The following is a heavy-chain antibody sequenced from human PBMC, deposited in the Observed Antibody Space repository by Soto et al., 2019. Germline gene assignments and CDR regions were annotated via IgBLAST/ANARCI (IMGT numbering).Heavy chain of an antibody. CDR3: AKDVTSRGTGWFDR. D-gene: IGHD2-15*01. CDR2: ISDDGSER. Sequence: QVQLVESGGGVVQPGRSLRLSCVASGFTFSSHGMHWVRQAPGKGLEWVAVISDDGSERSYAASVKGRFTISRDYSKSTVYLQMNSLRTKDTAVYYCAKDVTSRGTGWFDRWGQGTLVTVSS. V-gene: IGHV3-30*18. J-gene: IGHJ5*02. CDR1: GFTFSSHG.